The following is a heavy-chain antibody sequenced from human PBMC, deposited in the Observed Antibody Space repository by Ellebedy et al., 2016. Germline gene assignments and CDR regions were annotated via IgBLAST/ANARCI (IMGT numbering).Heavy chain of an antibody. D-gene: IGHD4-23*01. Sequence: SETLSLTCNVSGYSITTAYYWGWIRQPPGKGLEWIGNLFHTGTTYYNPSLKSRVALSVATSKNQFSLTMTSVTAADTAIYYCGREGDFGGNFWGPGILVTVSP. CDR1: GYSITTAYY. J-gene: IGHJ4*02. CDR2: LFHTGTT. CDR3: GREGDFGGNF. V-gene: IGHV4-38-2*02.